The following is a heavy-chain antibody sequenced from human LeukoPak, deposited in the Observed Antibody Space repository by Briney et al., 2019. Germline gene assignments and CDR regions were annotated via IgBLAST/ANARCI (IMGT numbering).Heavy chain of an antibody. Sequence: GGSLRLSCAASGFTFSSYSMSWVRQAPGMGLEWVSSISDDSNYIYYADSVKGRFTISRDNAKNSLYLQMNTLRAEDTAVYYCARESTEVTPGYWGQGTLVTVSS. CDR2: ISDDSNYI. CDR3: ARESTEVTPGY. V-gene: IGHV3-21*01. CDR1: GFTFSSYS. D-gene: IGHD4-23*01. J-gene: IGHJ4*02.